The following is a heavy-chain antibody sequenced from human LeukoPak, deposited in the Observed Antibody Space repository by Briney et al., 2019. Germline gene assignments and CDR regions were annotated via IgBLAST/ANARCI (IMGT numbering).Heavy chain of an antibody. D-gene: IGHD3-3*01. V-gene: IGHV1-69*05. CDR2: IIPIFGTA. CDR1: GYTFTSYD. Sequence: SVKVSCKASGYTFTSYDINWVRQATGQGLEWMGRIIPIFGTANYAQKFQGRVTITTDESTSTAYMELSSLRSEDTAVYYCARTDYDFWSGNTGGAFDIWGQGTMVTVSS. CDR3: ARTDYDFWSGNTGGAFDI. J-gene: IGHJ3*02.